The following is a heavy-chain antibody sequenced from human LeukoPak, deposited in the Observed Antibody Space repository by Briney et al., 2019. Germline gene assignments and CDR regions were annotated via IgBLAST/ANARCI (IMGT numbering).Heavy chain of an antibody. J-gene: IGHJ3*02. CDR1: GYTLTELS. CDR3: ATGFGELLYSRDAFDI. CDR2: FDPEDGET. Sequence: GASVKVSCKVSGYTLTELSMHWVRQAPGKGLEWMGGFDPEDGETIYAQKFQGRVTMTEDTSTDTAYMELSSLRSEDTAVYYCATGFGELLYSRDAFDIWGRGTMVTVSS. V-gene: IGHV1-24*01. D-gene: IGHD3-10*01.